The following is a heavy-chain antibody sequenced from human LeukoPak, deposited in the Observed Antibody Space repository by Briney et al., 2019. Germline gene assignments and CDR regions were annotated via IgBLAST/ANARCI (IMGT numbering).Heavy chain of an antibody. Sequence: GASVKVSCKASGGTFSSYAISWVRQAPGQGLEWMGRIIPIFGTANYAQKFQGRVTITTDESTSTAYMELSSLRSEDTAVYYCAREASITMIVVVPSVYYFDYWGQGTLVTVSS. CDR2: IIPIFGTA. CDR1: GGTFSSYA. CDR3: AREASITMIVVVPSVYYFDY. J-gene: IGHJ4*02. V-gene: IGHV1-69*05. D-gene: IGHD3-22*01.